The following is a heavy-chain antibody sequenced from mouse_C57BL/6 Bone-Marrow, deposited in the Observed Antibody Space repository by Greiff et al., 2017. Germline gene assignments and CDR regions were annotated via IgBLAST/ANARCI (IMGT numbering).Heavy chain of an antibody. CDR1: GYTFTSYW. CDR3: AREGRMAHGYYPYYYAMDY. D-gene: IGHD2-3*01. J-gene: IGHJ4*01. CDR2: IYPGSGST. Sequence: QVQLQQPGAELVKPGASVTMSCKASGYTFTSYWITWVKQRPGQGLEWIGDIYPGSGSTNSNEKFKSKATLPVDTSSSTAYMQLSSLTSEDSAVYYCAREGRMAHGYYPYYYAMDYWGQGTSVTVSS. V-gene: IGHV1-55*01.